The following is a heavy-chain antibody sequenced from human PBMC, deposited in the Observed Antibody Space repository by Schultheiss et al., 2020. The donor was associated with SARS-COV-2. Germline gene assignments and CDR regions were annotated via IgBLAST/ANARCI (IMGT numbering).Heavy chain of an antibody. CDR2: ISGSGGST. CDR3: ASPHSGSYSLYAFDF. Sequence: GESLKISCAASGFTFSSYAMSWVRQAPGKGLEWVSAISGSGGSTYYADSVKGRFTISRDNSKNTLYLQMNSLRAEDTAVYYCASPHSGSYSLYAFDFWGQGTMVTVSS. V-gene: IGHV3-23*01. CDR1: GFTFSSYA. J-gene: IGHJ3*01. D-gene: IGHD1-26*01.